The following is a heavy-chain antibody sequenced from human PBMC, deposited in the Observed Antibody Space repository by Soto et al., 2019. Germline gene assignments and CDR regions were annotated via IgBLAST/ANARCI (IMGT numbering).Heavy chain of an antibody. J-gene: IGHJ4*02. CDR2: IYYSGST. D-gene: IGHD2-15*01. CDR1: GGSISSSSYY. Sequence: PSETLSLTCTVSGGSISSSSYYWGWIRQPPGKGLEWIGSIYYSGSTYYNPSLKSRVTISVDTSKNQYSLKLSSVTAADTAVYYCARYRGGDLVVVAATLGYYFDYWGQGTLVTVSS. CDR3: ARYRGGDLVVVAATLGYYFDY. V-gene: IGHV4-39*01.